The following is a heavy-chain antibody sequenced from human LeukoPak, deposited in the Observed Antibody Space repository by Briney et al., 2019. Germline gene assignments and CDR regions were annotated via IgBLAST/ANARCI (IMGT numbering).Heavy chain of an antibody. V-gene: IGHV3-30*18. CDR3: AKVLGGYVPFDY. Sequence: GGSLRLSRAASGFTFSSYGMHWVRQAPGKGLEWVAVISYDGSNKYYADSVKGRFTISRDNSKNTLYLQMNSLRAEDTAVYYCAKVLGGYVPFDYWGQGTLVTVSS. D-gene: IGHD3-22*01. J-gene: IGHJ4*02. CDR2: ISYDGSNK. CDR1: GFTFSSYG.